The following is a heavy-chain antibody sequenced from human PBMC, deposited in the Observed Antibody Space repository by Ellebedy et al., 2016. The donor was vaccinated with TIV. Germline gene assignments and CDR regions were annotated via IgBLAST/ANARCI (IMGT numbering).Heavy chain of an antibody. D-gene: IGHD6-19*01. J-gene: IGHJ6*02. CDR1: GFTFTTYN. V-gene: IGHV3-21*06. Sequence: GGSLRLSCAASGFTFTTYNINWIRRSPGKGLEWVSSISGSSNYIFYADSLEGRFTVSRDNSKNTVYLQMNSLRAEDTAVYYCARVGYGIAVARRGMDVWGQGTTVTVSS. CDR3: ARVGYGIAVARRGMDV. CDR2: ISGSSNYI.